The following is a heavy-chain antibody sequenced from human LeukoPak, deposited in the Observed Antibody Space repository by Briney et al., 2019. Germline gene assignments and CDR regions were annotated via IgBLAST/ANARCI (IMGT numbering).Heavy chain of an antibody. CDR1: GFTFSSYG. D-gene: IGHD3-10*01. J-gene: IGHJ4*02. CDR3: AKGKYYYGSGSYYFDY. CDR2: ISSSSSAN. V-gene: IGHV3-48*01. Sequence: GGSLRLSCAASGFTFSSYGMNWVRQAPGKGLEWVSYISSSSSANYYADSVKGRFTISRDNSKNTLYLQMNSLRAEDTAVYYCAKGKYYYGSGSYYFDYWGQGTLVTVSS.